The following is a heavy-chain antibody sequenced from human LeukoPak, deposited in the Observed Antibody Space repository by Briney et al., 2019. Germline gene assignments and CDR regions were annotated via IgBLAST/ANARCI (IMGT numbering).Heavy chain of an antibody. CDR2: ISYDGSNK. V-gene: IGHV3-30*18. CDR1: GFTFSGYG. J-gene: IGHJ4*02. D-gene: IGHD1-26*01. CDR3: AKSIFSGSYSPFDY. Sequence: GGSLRLSCAASGFTFSGYGMHWVRQAPGKGLEWVAVISYDGSNKYYADSVKGRFTISRDNSKNTLYLQMNSLRAEDTAVYYCAKSIFSGSYSPFDYWGQGTLVTVSS.